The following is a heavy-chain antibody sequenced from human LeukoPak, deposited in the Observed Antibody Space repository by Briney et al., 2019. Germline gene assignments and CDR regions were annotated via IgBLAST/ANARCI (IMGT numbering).Heavy chain of an antibody. CDR1: GLTFTGAW. V-gene: IGHV3-15*01. D-gene: IGHD2-21*01. CDR2: IKSKSDGETR. CDR3: ATDDPLWSH. Sequence: KAGGSLRLSCAVSGLTFTGAWFRWVRQAPGKGLEWVGRIKSKSDGETRDFAAPVKGRFTISRDDSKNTLYLQMNSLKIEDTALYYCATDDPLWSHWGQGTLVTVSS. J-gene: IGHJ4*02.